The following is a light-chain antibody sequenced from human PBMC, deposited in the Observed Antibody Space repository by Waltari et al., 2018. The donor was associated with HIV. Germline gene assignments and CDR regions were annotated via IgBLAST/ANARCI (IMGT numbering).Light chain of an antibody. CDR3: QAWDSSTLV. CDR2: QDS. J-gene: IGLJ2*01. Sequence: SYELPQPPSVSVSPGQTASITSSGDKLGDKSACWYQQKPGQSPVLVIYQDSKRPAGIPERFSGSNSGNTATLTISGTQTLDEADYYCQAWDSSTLVFGGGTKLTVL. CDR1: KLGDKS. V-gene: IGLV3-1*01.